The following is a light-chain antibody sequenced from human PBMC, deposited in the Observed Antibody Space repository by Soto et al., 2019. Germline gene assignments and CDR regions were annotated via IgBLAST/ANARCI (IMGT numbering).Light chain of an antibody. CDR3: KSYAGSNTDV. Sequence: QSALTQPPSASGSPGQSVTISCTRTKNDIGVYDFVSWYQHHPGKAPRLIIYEVVQRPSGVPDRFSGSKSGNTASLTVSGLQAADEADYFCKSYAGSNTDVFGSGTKVTVL. J-gene: IGLJ1*01. CDR1: KNDIGVYDF. V-gene: IGLV2-8*01. CDR2: EVV.